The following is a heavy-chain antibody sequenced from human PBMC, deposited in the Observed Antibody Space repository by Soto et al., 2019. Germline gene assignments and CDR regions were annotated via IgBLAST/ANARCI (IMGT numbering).Heavy chain of an antibody. CDR2: IIPILGIA. V-gene: IGHV1-69*02. J-gene: IGHJ4*02. CDR1: GGTFSSYT. Sequence: QVQLVQSGAEVKKPGSSVKVSCKASGGTFSSYTISWVRQAPGQGLEWMGRIIPILGIANYAQKFQGRVTITADKSTSTAYMELSSLRSEDTAVYYCERGPCPTCYFDYWGQGTLVTVSS. CDR3: ERGPCPTCYFDY.